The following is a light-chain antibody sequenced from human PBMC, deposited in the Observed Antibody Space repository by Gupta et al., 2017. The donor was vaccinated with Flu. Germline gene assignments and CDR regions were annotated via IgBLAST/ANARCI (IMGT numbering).Light chain of an antibody. V-gene: IGKV3-20*01. Sequence: GTLSLSPGESATLSFRASQSVRATYLPRYQQKPGQAPRLLIYDASSRATGIPDRFSGSGSGTDFTLTISSLDPEDFAVYYCHQYATSSWTFGPGTQVEIK. CDR3: HQYATSSWT. CDR2: DAS. CDR1: QSVRATY. J-gene: IGKJ1*01.